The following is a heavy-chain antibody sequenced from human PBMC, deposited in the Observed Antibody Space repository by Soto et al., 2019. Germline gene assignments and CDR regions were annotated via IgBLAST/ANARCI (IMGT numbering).Heavy chain of an antibody. CDR1: GGSISSGGYY. CDR2: IYYSGST. J-gene: IGHJ4*02. V-gene: IGHV4-31*03. D-gene: IGHD6-13*01. CDR3: TRLGIAAAEVDY. Sequence: SETLSLTCTVSGGSISSGGYYWSWIRQHPGKGLEWIGYIYYSGSTYYNPSLKSRVTISVDTSKNQFSLKLSSVTAADTAVYYCTRLGIAAAEVDYWGQGTLVTVSS.